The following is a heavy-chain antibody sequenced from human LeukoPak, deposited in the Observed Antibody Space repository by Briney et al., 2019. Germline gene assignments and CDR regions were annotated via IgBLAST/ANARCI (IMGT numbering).Heavy chain of an antibody. J-gene: IGHJ4*02. Sequence: GESLRISCKGSGYSFTSYWIGWVRQMPGKGLEWMGIVYPSDSDTKYSPSFQGQVAISADKSISTAYLQWSSLKASDTAMYYCARHPSSSSWYFDYWGQGTLVTVSS. D-gene: IGHD6-13*01. CDR2: VYPSDSDT. CDR1: GYSFTSYW. CDR3: ARHPSSSSWYFDY. V-gene: IGHV5-51*01.